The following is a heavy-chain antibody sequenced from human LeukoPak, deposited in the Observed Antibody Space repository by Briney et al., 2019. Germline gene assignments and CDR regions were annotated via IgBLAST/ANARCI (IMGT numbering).Heavy chain of an antibody. J-gene: IGHJ4*02. CDR1: GGTFSSYA. V-gene: IGHV1-69*04. Sequence: GASVKVSCKASGGTFSSYAISWVRQAPGQGLEWMGRIIPILGIANYAQKFQGRVTITADKSTSTAYMELSSLRSEDTAVYYCARDLAKFDILTGGDYWGQGTLVTVSS. D-gene: IGHD3-9*01. CDR2: IIPILGIA. CDR3: ARDLAKFDILTGGDY.